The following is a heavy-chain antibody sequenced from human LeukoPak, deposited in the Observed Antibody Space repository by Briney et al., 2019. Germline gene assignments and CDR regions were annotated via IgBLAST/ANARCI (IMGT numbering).Heavy chain of an antibody. V-gene: IGHV3-23*01. Sequence: PGGSLRLSCVGSGFTFRSHAMSWVRQAPEKGLEFVSGIYENGGTTYYADSVKGRFSISRDNSKNTLYLQMDSLRGEDTAVYYCVRVAYTDEGFDHWGQGTLLTVSS. D-gene: IGHD3-16*01. CDR3: VRVAYTDEGFDH. J-gene: IGHJ4*02. CDR1: GFTFRSHA. CDR2: IYENGGTT.